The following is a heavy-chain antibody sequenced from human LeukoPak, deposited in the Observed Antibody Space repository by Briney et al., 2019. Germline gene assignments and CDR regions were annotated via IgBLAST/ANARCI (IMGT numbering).Heavy chain of an antibody. CDR3: ASSGTNDYGTHFDY. V-gene: IGHV1-8*02. J-gene: IGHJ4*02. Sequence: ASVKVSCKASGYTFTGYYMHWVRQATGQGLEWMGWMNPNSGNTGYAQKFQGRVTMTRNTSISTAYMELSSLRSEDTAVYYCASSGTNDYGTHFDYWGQGTLVTVSS. CDR2: MNPNSGNT. CDR1: GYTFTGYY. D-gene: IGHD4-17*01.